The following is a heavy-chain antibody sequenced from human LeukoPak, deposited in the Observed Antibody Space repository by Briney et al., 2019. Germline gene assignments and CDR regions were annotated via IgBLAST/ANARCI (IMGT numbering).Heavy chain of an antibody. CDR3: ARAEVVVVPAAITPPYFDY. J-gene: IGHJ4*02. D-gene: IGHD2-2*02. V-gene: IGHV3-74*01. CDR1: GFTFSSYW. Sequence: PGGSLRLSCAASGFTFSSYWMHWVRQAPGKGLVWVSRINSDGTTTIYADSVKGRFTISRDNAKNTLYLQMNSLRAEDTAVYYCARAEVVVVPAAITPPYFDYWGQGTLVTVSS. CDR2: INSDGTTT.